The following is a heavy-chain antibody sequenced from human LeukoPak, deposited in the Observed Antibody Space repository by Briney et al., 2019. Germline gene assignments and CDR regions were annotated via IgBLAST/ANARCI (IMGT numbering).Heavy chain of an antibody. J-gene: IGHJ4*02. Sequence: SETLSLTCGVSGGSITNTNYWTWVRQPPGKGLEWIGEVNLRGSTNYNPSLMGRVTISVDKSENHISLQLTSVTAADTAVYYCGRTVTRRYYFDYWGQGTVVTVSS. CDR3: GRTVTRRYYFDY. D-gene: IGHD4-17*01. CDR1: GGSITNTNY. V-gene: IGHV4-4*02. CDR2: VNLRGST.